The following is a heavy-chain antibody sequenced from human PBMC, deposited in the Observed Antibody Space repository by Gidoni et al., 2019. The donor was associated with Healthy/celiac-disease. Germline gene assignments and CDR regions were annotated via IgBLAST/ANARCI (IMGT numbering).Heavy chain of an antibody. J-gene: IGHJ4*02. CDR1: GGSISSYY. D-gene: IGHD2-15*01. V-gene: IGHV4-4*07. Sequence: QVQLQESGPGLVKPSDTLSLTCTCSGGSISSYYRSWIRQPAGKGLEWIGRICTSGSTNYNPSLKCRVTMSVDTSKNQFSLKLSSVTAADTAVYYCARDLYCSGGSCYMPFDYWGQGTLVTVSS. CDR3: ARDLYCSGGSCYMPFDY. CDR2: ICTSGST.